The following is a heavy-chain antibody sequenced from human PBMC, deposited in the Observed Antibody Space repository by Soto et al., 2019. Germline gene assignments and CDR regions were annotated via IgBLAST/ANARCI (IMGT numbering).Heavy chain of an antibody. CDR2: IIPIFGTA. D-gene: IGHD1-26*01. CDR3: AGDRKWDPRGVDAQQDDYFDP. CDR1: GGTFSSYA. J-gene: IGHJ4*01. Sequence: SVNVSFKASGGTFSSYAISWVRQAPGQWLELMGGIIPIFGTANYAQKFQGRVTITADESTSTAYIELSSLRSEDTAVYYCAGDRKWDPRGVDAQQDDYFDPWGDGTTDTVSS. V-gene: IGHV1-69*01.